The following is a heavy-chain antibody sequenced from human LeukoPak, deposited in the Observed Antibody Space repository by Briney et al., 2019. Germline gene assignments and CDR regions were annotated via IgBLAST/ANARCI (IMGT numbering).Heavy chain of an antibody. V-gene: IGHV4-59*01. CDR2: IYYSGST. CDR3: ARKGDNWNYDWFDP. Sequence: SGTLSLTCTVSGGSLSSYYWSWIRQPPGKGLEWIGYIYYSGSTNYNPSLKSRVTISVDTSKNQFSLKLSSVTAADTAVYYCARKGDNWNYDWFDPWGQGTLVTVSS. CDR1: GGSLSSYY. D-gene: IGHD1-7*01. J-gene: IGHJ5*02.